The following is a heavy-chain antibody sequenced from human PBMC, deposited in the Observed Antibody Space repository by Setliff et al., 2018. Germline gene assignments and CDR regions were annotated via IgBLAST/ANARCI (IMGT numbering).Heavy chain of an antibody. D-gene: IGHD3-9*01. CDR2: IYYSGST. J-gene: IGHJ4*02. V-gene: IGHV4-39*01. CDR3: ATHFSDYDILTGYYPFDY. CDR1: GGSISSSSYY. Sequence: SETLSLTCTVSGGSISSSSYYWGWVRQPPGKGLEWIGSIYYSGSTYYNPSLKSRVTISVDTSKNQFSLKLSSVTAADTAVYYCATHFSDYDILTGYYPFDYWGQGTLVTVSS.